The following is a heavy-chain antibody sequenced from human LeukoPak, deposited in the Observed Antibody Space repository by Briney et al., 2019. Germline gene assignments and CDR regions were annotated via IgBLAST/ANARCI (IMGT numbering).Heavy chain of an antibody. V-gene: IGHV4-39*07. CDR1: GGSISSSSYY. CDR2: IYYSGST. D-gene: IGHD3-3*01. CDR3: ARDQSNGYRNYDFWSGPYYYYMDV. Sequence: PSETLSLTCTVSGGSISSSSYYWGWIRQPPGKGLEWIGSIYYSGSTYYNPSLKSRVTISVDTSKNQFSLKLSSVTAADTAVYYCARDQSNGYRNYDFWSGPYYYYMDVWGKGTTVTISS. J-gene: IGHJ6*03.